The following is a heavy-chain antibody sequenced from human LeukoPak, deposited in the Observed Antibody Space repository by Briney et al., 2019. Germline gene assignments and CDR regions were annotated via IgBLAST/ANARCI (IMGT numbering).Heavy chain of an antibody. CDR3: ARDGTYGDFDY. D-gene: IGHD1/OR15-1a*01. Sequence: GGPVTLSCAVSIFTFNDQYMEGLPQAPGKGREGVVRTRNKANIYTTEYVASVKGRFTISRDDSKNSLYMQMNSLKTEDTAVYYCARDGTYGDFDYWGQGTLVTVSS. CDR2: TRNKANIYTT. CDR1: IFTFNDQY. V-gene: IGHV3-72*01. J-gene: IGHJ4*02.